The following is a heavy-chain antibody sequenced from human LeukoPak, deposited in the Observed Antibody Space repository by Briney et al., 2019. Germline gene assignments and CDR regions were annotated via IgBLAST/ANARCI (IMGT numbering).Heavy chain of an antibody. J-gene: IGHJ4*02. CDR2: IYHSGST. Sequence: PSETLSLTCAVSGGSISIGGYSWSWIRQPPGKGLEWIGYIYHSGSTYYNPSLKSRVTISVDRSKNQFSLKLSSVTAADTAVYYCASSYGYSYGYDYFDYWGQGTLVTVSS. V-gene: IGHV4-30-2*01. CDR3: ASSYGYSYGYDYFDY. D-gene: IGHD5-18*01. CDR1: GGSISIGGYS.